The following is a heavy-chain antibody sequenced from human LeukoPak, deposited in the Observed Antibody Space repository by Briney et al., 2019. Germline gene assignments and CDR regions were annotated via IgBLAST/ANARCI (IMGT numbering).Heavy chain of an antibody. Sequence: PSETLSLTCTVSGGSVTTYYWSWIRQSAGKGLEWIGHISTSGITTYNPSLKSRVTMSVDTSKNQFSLKLTSVTAADTAVYYCAREATVVGATIIWGQGTLITVSS. V-gene: IGHV4-4*07. CDR3: AREATVVGATII. J-gene: IGHJ4*02. CDR2: ISTSGIT. D-gene: IGHD1-26*01. CDR1: GGSVTTYY.